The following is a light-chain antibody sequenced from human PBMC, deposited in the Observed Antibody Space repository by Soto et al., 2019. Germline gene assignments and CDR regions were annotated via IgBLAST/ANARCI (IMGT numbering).Light chain of an antibody. CDR1: QSVPANY. CDR3: LQYGTPWWT. V-gene: IGKV3-20*01. Sequence: EIVLTQSPGTLSLSPGERVTLSCGASQSVPANYLAWYQQKPGQAPRLLIYGASNRTTGIPDRFSGSGSGKVFPLTVSRLEPEDFAVYFCLQYGTPWWTFGQGARVEIK. CDR2: GAS. J-gene: IGKJ1*01.